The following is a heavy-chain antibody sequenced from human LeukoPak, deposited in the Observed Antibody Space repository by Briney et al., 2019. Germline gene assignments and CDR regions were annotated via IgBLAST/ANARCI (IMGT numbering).Heavy chain of an antibody. J-gene: IGHJ5*02. D-gene: IGHD6-19*01. CDR2: INPSGGST. CDR3: ARDRFNGWRKNWFDP. Sequence: GASVKVSCKASGYTFTSYYMHWVRQAPGQGLEWMGIINPSGGSTSYAQKFQGRVTMTRDMSTSTDYMELSSLRSEDTAAYYCARDRFNGWRKNWFDPWGQGTLVTVSS. CDR1: GYTFTSYY. V-gene: IGHV1-46*01.